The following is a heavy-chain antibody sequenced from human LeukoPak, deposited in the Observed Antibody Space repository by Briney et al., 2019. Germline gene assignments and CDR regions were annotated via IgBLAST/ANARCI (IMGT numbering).Heavy chain of an antibody. Sequence: PSETLSLACTVSGGSISSYYWSWIRQPPGKGLEWIGYIYYSGSTNYNPSLKSRVTISVDTSKNQFSLKLSSVAAADTAVYYCASYSYYYDSSGYFDYWGQGTLVTVSS. V-gene: IGHV4-59*01. CDR1: GGSISSYY. J-gene: IGHJ4*02. CDR3: ASYSYYYDSSGYFDY. CDR2: IYYSGST. D-gene: IGHD3-22*01.